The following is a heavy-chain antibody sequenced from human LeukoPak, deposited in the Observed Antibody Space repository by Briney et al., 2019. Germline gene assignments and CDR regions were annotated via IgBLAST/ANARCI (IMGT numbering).Heavy chain of an antibody. V-gene: IGHV3-43*02. J-gene: IGHJ1*01. CDR3: AKDITHDRMADQYFQH. CDR1: GFTFDDYA. Sequence: GGSLRLSCAASGFTFDDYAMHWVRQAPGKGLEWVSLISGDGGSTYYADSVKGRFTISRDNSKNSLYLQMNSLRAEDTALYYCAKDITHDRMADQYFQHWGQGTLVTVSS. CDR2: ISGDGGST. D-gene: IGHD2-8*01.